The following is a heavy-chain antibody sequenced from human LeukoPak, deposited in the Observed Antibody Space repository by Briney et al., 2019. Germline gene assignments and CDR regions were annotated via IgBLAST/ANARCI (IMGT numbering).Heavy chain of an antibody. D-gene: IGHD4-17*01. Sequence: SETLSLTCTVSGGSISSGGYYWSWIRQPPGKGLEWIGYIYYSGSTNYNPSLKSRVTISVDTSKNQFSLKLSSVTAADTAVYYCARQSGLVTTHFDYWGQGTLVTVSS. CDR1: GGSISSGGYY. CDR3: ARQSGLVTTHFDY. J-gene: IGHJ4*02. V-gene: IGHV4-61*08. CDR2: IYYSGST.